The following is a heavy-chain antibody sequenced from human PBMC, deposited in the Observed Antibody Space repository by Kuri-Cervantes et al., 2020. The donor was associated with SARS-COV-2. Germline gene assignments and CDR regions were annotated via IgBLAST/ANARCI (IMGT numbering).Heavy chain of an antibody. CDR1: GYTFTGYY. CDR3: ATGMVRGLIQYYYYAMDV. D-gene: IGHD3-10*01. CDR2: INPNSGGT. J-gene: IGHJ6*02. V-gene: IGHV1-2*04. Sequence: ASVKVSCKASGYTFTGYYMHWVRQAPGQGLEWMGWINPNSGGTNYAQKFQGWVTMTRDTSISTAYMELSRLRSDDTAVYYCATGMVRGLIQYYYYAMDVWGQGTTVTVSS.